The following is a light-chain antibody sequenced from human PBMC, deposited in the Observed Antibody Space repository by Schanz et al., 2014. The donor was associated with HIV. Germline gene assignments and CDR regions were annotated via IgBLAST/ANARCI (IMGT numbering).Light chain of an antibody. CDR2: DVT. CDR1: SSDVGGYNR. CDR3: SSKATGGRAPFV. J-gene: IGLJ1*01. Sequence: QSALTQPPSVSGSPGQLVTISCTGTSSDVGGYNRVSWFQQSPGTAPKLLIYDVTNRPYGIPSRFSGSKSANSASLTISGLQPEDEADYYCSSKATGGRAPFVFGGGTKLTVL. V-gene: IGLV2-18*02.